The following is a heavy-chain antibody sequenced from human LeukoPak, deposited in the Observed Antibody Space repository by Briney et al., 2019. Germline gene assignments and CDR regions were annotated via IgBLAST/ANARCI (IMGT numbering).Heavy chain of an antibody. Sequence: PGGSLRLSCAASGFTFSSYAMSWVRQAPGKGLEWVSAISGSGGSTYYADSVKGRFTISRDNSKNTLYLQMNSLRAEDTAVYYSAKLSGWYKGGYYFDYWGQGTLVTVSS. D-gene: IGHD6-19*01. CDR3: AKLSGWYKGGYYFDY. J-gene: IGHJ4*02. V-gene: IGHV3-23*01. CDR2: ISGSGGST. CDR1: GFTFSSYA.